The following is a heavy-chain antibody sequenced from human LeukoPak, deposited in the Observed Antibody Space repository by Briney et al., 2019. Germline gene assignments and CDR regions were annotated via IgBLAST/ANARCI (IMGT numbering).Heavy chain of an antibody. J-gene: IGHJ5*02. D-gene: IGHD2-15*01. Sequence: SETLSLTCTASVGSFSGYDLTWVRQPPGKGLEWIGEINHSGSTTYNPSLKSRVTISIDTSKNQFSLKLSSVTAAATAAYYCARCEVVVLLARTLMYNWFVPRGEGSLVTVSS. CDR3: ARCEVVVLLARTLMYNWFVP. CDR1: VGSFSGYD. V-gene: IGHV4-34*01. CDR2: INHSGST.